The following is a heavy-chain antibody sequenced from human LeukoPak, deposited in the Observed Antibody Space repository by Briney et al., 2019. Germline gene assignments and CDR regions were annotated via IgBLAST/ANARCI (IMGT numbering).Heavy chain of an antibody. CDR3: AKGLSPYYYGSGSYYNGGGFDY. CDR2: INQDGSEK. V-gene: IGHV3-7*03. J-gene: IGHJ4*02. CDR1: GFPFSSYW. D-gene: IGHD3-10*01. Sequence: GGSLRLSCAASGFPFSSYWMTWVRQAPGEGLEWVANINQDGSEKNYVDSVKGRFTISRDNAENSLYLQMNSLRAEDTALYYCAKGLSPYYYGSGSYYNGGGFDYWGQGTLVTVSS.